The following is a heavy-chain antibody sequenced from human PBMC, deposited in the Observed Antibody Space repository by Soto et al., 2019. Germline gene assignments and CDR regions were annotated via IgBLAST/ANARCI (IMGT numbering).Heavy chain of an antibody. V-gene: IGHV4-61*01. CDR1: GGSFSSGSYY. Sequence: PSETLSLTCTVSGGSFSSGSYYWSWIRQPPGKGLEWIGCIYYSGSTNYNPSLKSRVTISVDTSKNQFSLKLSSVTAADTAVYYCARDRPGYSSSWYGTNWFDPWGQGTLVTVSS. CDR2: IYYSGST. CDR3: ARDRPGYSSSWYGTNWFDP. J-gene: IGHJ5*02. D-gene: IGHD6-13*01.